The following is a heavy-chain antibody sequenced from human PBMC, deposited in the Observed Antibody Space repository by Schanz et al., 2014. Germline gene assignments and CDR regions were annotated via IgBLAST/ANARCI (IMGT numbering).Heavy chain of an antibody. CDR3: ARKMKLGVYGGKGHDSLDI. CDR2: ISGSSRTI. V-gene: IGHV3-48*01. D-gene: IGHD4-17*01. Sequence: EVQLLESGGTLVRPGGSLRLSCAASGFTFSTYAMAWVRQAPGKGLEWVSYISGSSRTIYYADSMKGRFTVSRDNAENALYLQMNTLRAEDTAVYYCARKMKLGVYGGKGHDSLDIWGQGTMVTVSS. J-gene: IGHJ3*02. CDR1: GFTFSTYA.